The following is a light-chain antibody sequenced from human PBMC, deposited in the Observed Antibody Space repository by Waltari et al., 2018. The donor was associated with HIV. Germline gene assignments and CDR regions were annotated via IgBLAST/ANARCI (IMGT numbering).Light chain of an antibody. CDR3: CSYAGSYGVV. CDR1: SSDVGGYNY. J-gene: IGLJ2*01. CDR2: DVS. V-gene: IGLV2-11*01. Sequence: ALTQPRSVSGSPGQSVTISCTGTSSDVGGYNYVSWYQQHPGKAPKLMIYDVSKRPSGVPDRFSGSKSGNTASLTISGLQAEDEADYYCCSYAGSYGVVFGGGTKLTVL.